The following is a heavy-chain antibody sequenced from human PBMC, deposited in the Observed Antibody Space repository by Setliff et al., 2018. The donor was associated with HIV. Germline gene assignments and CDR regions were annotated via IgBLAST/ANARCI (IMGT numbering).Heavy chain of an antibody. Sequence: ASVKVSCKAFGYTFSTNAIHWVRQAPGQRLEWMGYINAGDDNTRYSEKFQGRVTITRDTSANTAYMELSSLRSEDTAVYYCARGSCSGCCLSDYWGLGTLVTVSS. J-gene: IGHJ4*02. CDR3: ARGSCSGCCLSDY. V-gene: IGHV1-3*01. CDR1: GYTFSTNA. CDR2: INAGDDNT. D-gene: IGHD2-15*01.